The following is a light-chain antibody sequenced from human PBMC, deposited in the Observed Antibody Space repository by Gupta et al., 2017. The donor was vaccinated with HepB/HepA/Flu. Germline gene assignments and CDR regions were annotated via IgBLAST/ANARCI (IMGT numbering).Light chain of an antibody. V-gene: IGKV1-9*01. Sequence: DLQLTQSPSFLSASVGDRVTITCRASQGISSYLAWYQQKPGKAPKLLIYAASTLQSGVPSRCSGSGSGIEFTLTISSLQPEDFATYYCQQLNSYLFTFGPGTKVDIK. CDR2: AAS. CDR3: QQLNSYLFT. J-gene: IGKJ3*01. CDR1: QGISSY.